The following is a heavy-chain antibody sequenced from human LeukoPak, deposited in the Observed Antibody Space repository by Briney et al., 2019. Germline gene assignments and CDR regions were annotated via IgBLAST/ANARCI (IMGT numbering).Heavy chain of an antibody. Sequence: SETLSLTCTVSDDPINSGVYYWNWIRQPAGKGLEWIGHIYTSGTTTNSNPPLKSRVAISLDTSKNHFHLNLSSVTAPDTAVYYCARAKKRSGRSRNFYLDVWDKGTTVTVSS. CDR2: IYTSGTTT. V-gene: IGHV4-61*09. CDR3: ARAKKRSGRSRNFYLDV. D-gene: IGHD1-26*01. CDR1: DDPINSGVYY. J-gene: IGHJ6*03.